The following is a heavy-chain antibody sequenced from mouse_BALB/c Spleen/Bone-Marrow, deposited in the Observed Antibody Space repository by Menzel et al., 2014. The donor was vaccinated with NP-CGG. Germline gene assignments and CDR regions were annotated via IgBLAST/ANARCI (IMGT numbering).Heavy chain of an antibody. CDR1: GFTFNTNA. V-gene: IGHV10S3*01. CDR3: VRETSTMDY. CDR2: IRSKSNNYAT. D-gene: IGHD2-1*01. J-gene: IGHJ2*01. Sequence: EVKVVESGGGLVQPKGSLKLSCAASGFTFNTNAMNWVRQAPGKGLEWVARIRSKSNNYATYYADSVKDRFTISRDDSQSMLYLQMNNLKTEDTAMYYCVRETSTMDYWGQGTTLTVSS.